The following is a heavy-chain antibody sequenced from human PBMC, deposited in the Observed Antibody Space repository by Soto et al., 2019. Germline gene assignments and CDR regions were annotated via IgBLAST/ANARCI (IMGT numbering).Heavy chain of an antibody. CDR2: IKSKTDGGTA. CDR3: TKGIYYDFLTRYHNVAY. J-gene: IGHJ4*02. CDR1: GFNLSHPW. Sequence: GGYLRLSCAASGFNLSHPWMTWVRQAAGKGLEWVGRIKSKTDGGTADYATPVKGRFTISRDDSKNTVYLQMNSLKTEDTVVYYCTKGIYYDFLTRYHNVAYCGQGSLGTVSP. V-gene: IGHV3-15*01. D-gene: IGHD3-9*01.